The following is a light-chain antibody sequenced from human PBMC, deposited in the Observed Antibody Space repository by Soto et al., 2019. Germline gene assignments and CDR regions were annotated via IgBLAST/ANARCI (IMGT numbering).Light chain of an antibody. V-gene: IGLV2-14*01. CDR3: SSYTSTNTQV. J-gene: IGLJ1*01. CDR2: EVS. CDR1: SSDVGAYKY. Sequence: QSVLTQPASVSGSPGQSITISCTGTSSDVGAYKYVSWYQQHPGKAPKLMIYEVSNRPSGVSNRFSGSKSGNTASVTISGLQAEDEADYYCSSYTSTNTQVFGTGTKPTVL.